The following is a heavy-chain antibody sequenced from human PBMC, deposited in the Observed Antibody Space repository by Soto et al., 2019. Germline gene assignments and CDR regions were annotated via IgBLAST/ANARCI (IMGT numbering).Heavy chain of an antibody. J-gene: IGHJ5*02. CDR3: ATDSYDFWSGYFQSQKTYQNWFSP. V-gene: IGHV1-24*01. Sequence: ASVKVSCKVSGYTLTELSMHWVRQAPGKGLEWMGGFDPEDGETIYAQKFQGRVTMTEDTSTDTAYMELSSLRSEDTAVYYCATDSYDFWSGYFQSQKTYQNWFSPRAQRTLVPV. CDR1: GYTLTELS. D-gene: IGHD3-3*01. CDR2: FDPEDGET.